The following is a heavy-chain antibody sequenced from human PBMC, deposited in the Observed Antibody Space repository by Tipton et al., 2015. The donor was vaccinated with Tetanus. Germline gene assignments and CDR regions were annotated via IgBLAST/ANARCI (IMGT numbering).Heavy chain of an antibody. D-gene: IGHD3-3*01. J-gene: IGHJ6*02. Sequence: GLVKPSETLSLTCAVYGGSFSGYYWSWIRQPPGKGLEWIGEINHSGSTNYNPPLKSRVTISVDTSKNQFSLKLSSVTAADTAVYYCARDLHYDFWSGYYVSGMDVWGQGTTVTVSS. V-gene: IGHV4-34*01. CDR3: ARDLHYDFWSGYYVSGMDV. CDR2: INHSGST. CDR1: GGSFSGYY.